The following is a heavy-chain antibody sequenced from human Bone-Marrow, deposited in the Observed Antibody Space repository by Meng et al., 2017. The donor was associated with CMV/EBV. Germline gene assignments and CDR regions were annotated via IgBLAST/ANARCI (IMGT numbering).Heavy chain of an antibody. CDR3: AHRPTEGLFDY. J-gene: IGHJ4*02. CDR1: GFSLNSNGMG. V-gene: IGHV2-5*02. Sequence: QTTLKESVPALLKPTQTLTLTCTFSGFSLNSNGMGVGWIRQPPGKALEWLALIYWDGDKRYSPSLKSRLTITKDTSNNQVVLTMTNMGPVDTATYFCAHRPTEGLFDYWGQGTLVTVSS. CDR2: IYWDGDK.